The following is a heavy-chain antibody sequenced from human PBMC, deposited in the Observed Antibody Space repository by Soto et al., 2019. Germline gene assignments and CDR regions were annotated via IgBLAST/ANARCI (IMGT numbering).Heavy chain of an antibody. Sequence: ASLKVSCRDYGYTFTTNAMHWVRHAPGQRLERMRWLNAGNGNTKYSQKFQGRVTITRDTSASTGYMELSSLRSEDTAVYYCARGDGGSFLYYYYGMDVWGKGTTVTVSS. CDR3: ARGDGGSFLYYYYGMDV. J-gene: IGHJ6*01. V-gene: IGHV1-3*01. CDR1: GYTFTTNA. D-gene: IGHD2-15*01. CDR2: LNAGNGNT.